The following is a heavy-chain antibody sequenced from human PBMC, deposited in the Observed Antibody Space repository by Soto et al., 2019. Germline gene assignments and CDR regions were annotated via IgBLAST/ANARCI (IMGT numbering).Heavy chain of an antibody. CDR3: VRDRGGITISGGRSEDRLAP. CDR2: VIPILGKT. Sequence: QVQLVQSGAEVKKPGSSVRVTCKASGGTISNYGISWVRQAPGQGLEWLGGVIPILGKTNYAQRFQGRLRITADKSTSTTYMDLRSLTSEDRAVYYWVRDRGGITISGGRSEDRLAPWGQGTLVTVSS. CDR1: GGTISNYG. V-gene: IGHV1-69*06. D-gene: IGHD3-3*01. J-gene: IGHJ5*02.